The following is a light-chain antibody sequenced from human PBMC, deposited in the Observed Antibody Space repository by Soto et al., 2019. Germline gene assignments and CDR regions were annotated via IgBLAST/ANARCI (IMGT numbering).Light chain of an antibody. Sequence: QSVLTQSPSVSAAPGQTVTISCSGSSSNIGNNYVSWYQQLPGTAPKLLIYDNNKRPPGIPARFSGSKSGTSGTLDITALQHGDEAAYYCATWDGSMPGEVFGGGTKVTVL. V-gene: IGLV1-51*01. CDR1: SSNIGNNY. CDR2: DNN. CDR3: ATWDGSMPGEV. J-gene: IGLJ2*01.